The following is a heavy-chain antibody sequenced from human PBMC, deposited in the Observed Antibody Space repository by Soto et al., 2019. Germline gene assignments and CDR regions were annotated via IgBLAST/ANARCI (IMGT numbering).Heavy chain of an antibody. CDR3: ARDREPDGIWTFDS. Sequence: PGGSLRLSCAAFGFTLDKYTMGWVRQAPGKGLEWVAESFSSGGTQYADSVKGRFTISRDNSRNMVFLQMDGLRVEDTALYYCARDREPDGIWTFDSWDQGALVTVSS. CDR1: GFTLDKYT. CDR2: SFSSGGT. J-gene: IGHJ4*02. V-gene: IGHV3-53*01. D-gene: IGHD3-9*01.